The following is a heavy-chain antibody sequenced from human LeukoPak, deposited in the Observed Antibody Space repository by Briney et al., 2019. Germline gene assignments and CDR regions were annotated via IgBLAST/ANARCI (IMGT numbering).Heavy chain of an antibody. CDR3: ARDPVFDYRSGFDR. Sequence: GGSLRLSCAASGFIFRNFWMSWVRQAPGKGLEWVANIKQDGSDSYYVDSVKGRFTISRDNAKNSLYLQMNSLRAEDTAVYYCARDPVFDYRSGFDRWGQGTLVTVSS. CDR1: GFIFRNFW. J-gene: IGHJ5*02. CDR2: IKQDGSDS. V-gene: IGHV3-7*01. D-gene: IGHD3-9*01.